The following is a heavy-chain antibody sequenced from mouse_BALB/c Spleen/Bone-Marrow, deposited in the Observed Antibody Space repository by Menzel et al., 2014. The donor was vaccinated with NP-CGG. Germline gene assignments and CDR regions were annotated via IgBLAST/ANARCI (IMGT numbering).Heavy chain of an antibody. V-gene: IGHV1S29*02. CDR1: GYTFTDYN. CDR2: IYPNNGGT. D-gene: IGHD1-1*02. Sequence: EVQVVESGPELVKPGASVKISCKASGYTFTDYNMHWVKQSHGKSLEWIGYIYPNNGGTGYNQKFKSKATVTADNSSSTAYMDLRSLTSEDSAVYYCARRGSPYYFDYWGQGTTLTVSS. CDR3: ARRGSPYYFDY. J-gene: IGHJ2*01.